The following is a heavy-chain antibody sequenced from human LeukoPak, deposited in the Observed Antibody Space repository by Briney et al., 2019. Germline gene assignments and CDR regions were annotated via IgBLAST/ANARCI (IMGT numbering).Heavy chain of an antibody. V-gene: IGHV3-7*03. CDR3: ARGSGWLDY. Sequence: GGSLRLSCAASGFSFSTHSLTWVRQAPGRGLQWVATINHDGSEKDYVDSVKGRFTISRDNAENSLYLQLNSLRAEDTAIYYCARGSGWLDYWGQGTLVTVSS. CDR2: INHDGSEK. CDR1: GFSFSTHS. J-gene: IGHJ4*02. D-gene: IGHD6-19*01.